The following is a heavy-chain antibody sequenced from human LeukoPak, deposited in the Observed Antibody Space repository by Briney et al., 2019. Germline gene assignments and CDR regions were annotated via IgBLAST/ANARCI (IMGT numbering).Heavy chain of an antibody. Sequence: SGGSLRLSCAASGFTFDDYAMHWVRQAPGKGLEWVSGISWNSGSIVYADSVKGRFTISRDNSKNSLYLQMNSLRAEDMALYYCAKDMRRGATHANDASDIWGQGTMVTVSS. CDR1: GFTFDDYA. CDR2: ISWNSGSI. CDR3: AKDMRRGATHANDASDI. D-gene: IGHD1-26*01. V-gene: IGHV3-9*03. J-gene: IGHJ3*02.